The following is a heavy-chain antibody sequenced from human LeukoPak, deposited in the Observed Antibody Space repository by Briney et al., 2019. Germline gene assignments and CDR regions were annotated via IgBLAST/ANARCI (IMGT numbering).Heavy chain of an antibody. Sequence: PGGSLRLSCAASGFSLRTYSMNWVRQAPGKGLEWVSYISGSSTSIYYADSVKGRFTISRDNAKNSLYLQMNSLRAEDTAVYYCARSDMDVWGKGTTVTVSS. CDR2: ISGSSTSI. J-gene: IGHJ6*03. CDR3: ARSDMDV. CDR1: GFSLRTYS. V-gene: IGHV3-48*01.